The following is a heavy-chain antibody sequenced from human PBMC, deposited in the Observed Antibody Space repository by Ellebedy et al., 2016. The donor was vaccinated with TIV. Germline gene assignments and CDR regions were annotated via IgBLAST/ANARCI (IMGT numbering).Heavy chain of an antibody. Sequence: GGSLRLSCAASGFTFSSYGMHWVRQAPGKGLGWVAVIWYAGSNKYYADSVKGRFTISRDNSKNTLYMQMNSLRAEDTAVYYCARRGNGIYYFDYWGQGTLVTVSS. CDR1: GFTFSSYG. CDR3: ARRGNGIYYFDY. V-gene: IGHV3-33*03. J-gene: IGHJ4*02. CDR2: IWYAGSNK. D-gene: IGHD2/OR15-2a*01.